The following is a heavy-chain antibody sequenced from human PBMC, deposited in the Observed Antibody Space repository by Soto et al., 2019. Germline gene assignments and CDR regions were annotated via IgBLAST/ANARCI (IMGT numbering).Heavy chain of an antibody. D-gene: IGHD3-3*01. CDR3: ARGQVRFLNWFDP. CDR2: IYYSGST. J-gene: IGHJ5*02. Sequence: SETLSLTCTVSGGSISSYYWSWIRQPPGKGLEWIGYIYYSGSTNYNPSLKSRVTISVDASKNQFSLKLSSVTAADTAVYYCARGQVRFLNWFDPWGQGTLVTVPQ. CDR1: GGSISSYY. V-gene: IGHV4-59*08.